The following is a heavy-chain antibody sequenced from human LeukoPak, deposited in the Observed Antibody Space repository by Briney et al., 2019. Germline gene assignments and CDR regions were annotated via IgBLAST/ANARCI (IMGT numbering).Heavy chain of an antibody. D-gene: IGHD6-13*01. CDR2: ISSSSSTI. CDR1: GFTFSSYS. Sequence: GGSLRLSCAASGFTFSSYSMNWVRQAPGKGLEWVSYISSSSSTIYYADSVKGRFTISRDNAKNSLYLQMNSLRAEDTAVYYCARVNEQQLEYYYYMDVWGKGTTVTVSS. V-gene: IGHV3-48*01. J-gene: IGHJ6*03. CDR3: ARVNEQQLEYYYYMDV.